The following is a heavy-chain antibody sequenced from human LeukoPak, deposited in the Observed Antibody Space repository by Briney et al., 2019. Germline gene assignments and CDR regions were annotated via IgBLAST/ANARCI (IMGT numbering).Heavy chain of an antibody. J-gene: IGHJ3*02. CDR1: GGSISSGGYY. Sequence: PSQTLSLTCTVSGGSISSGGYYWSWIRQPAGKGLEWIGRIYPRGSTTYSSSLKSRVTMSADTSKNHFSLNLTSLTAADTAVYYCARGRYCTATTCDAGGDAFDIWGQGTMVTVSS. CDR3: ARGRYCTATTCDAGGDAFDI. V-gene: IGHV4-61*02. CDR2: IYPRGST. D-gene: IGHD2-2*01.